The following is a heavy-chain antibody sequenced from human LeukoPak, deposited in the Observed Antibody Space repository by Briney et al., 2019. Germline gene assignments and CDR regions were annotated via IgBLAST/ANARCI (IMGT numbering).Heavy chain of an antibody. D-gene: IGHD2-2*01. J-gene: IGHJ4*02. Sequence: SETLSLTCTVSGGSISSSSYYWGWIRQPPGKGLEWIGSIYYSGSTYYNPSLKSRVTIPVDTSKNQFSLKLSSVTAADTAVYYCAREDIVVVPAEAFDYWGQGTLVTVSS. CDR3: AREDIVVVPAEAFDY. CDR1: GGSISSSSYY. CDR2: IYYSGST. V-gene: IGHV4-39*02.